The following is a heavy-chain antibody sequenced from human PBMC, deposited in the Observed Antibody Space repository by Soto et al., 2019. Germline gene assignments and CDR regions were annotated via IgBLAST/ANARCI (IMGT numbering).Heavy chain of an antibody. Sequence: WETLSLTCTVSGGSISSSSYYWGWIRQPPGKGLEWIGSIYYSGSTYYNPSLKSRVTISVDTSKNQFSLKLSSVTAADTAVYYCARQGYSSRYYFDYWGQGTLVTVSS. D-gene: IGHD6-13*01. J-gene: IGHJ4*02. V-gene: IGHV4-39*01. CDR3: ARQGYSSRYYFDY. CDR2: IYYSGST. CDR1: GGSISSSSYY.